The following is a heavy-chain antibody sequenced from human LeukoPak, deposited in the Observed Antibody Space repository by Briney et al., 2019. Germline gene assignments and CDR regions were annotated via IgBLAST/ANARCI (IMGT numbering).Heavy chain of an antibody. Sequence: PGRSLRLSCAASGFTFSSYGMHWVRQAPGKGLEWVAVIWYDGSNKYYADSVKGRFTISRDNSKNTLYLQMNSLRAEDTAVYYCARERRGIVGATFDYWGQGTLVTVSS. CDR3: ARERRGIVGATFDY. V-gene: IGHV3-33*01. CDR1: GFTFSSYG. D-gene: IGHD1-26*01. CDR2: IWYDGSNK. J-gene: IGHJ4*02.